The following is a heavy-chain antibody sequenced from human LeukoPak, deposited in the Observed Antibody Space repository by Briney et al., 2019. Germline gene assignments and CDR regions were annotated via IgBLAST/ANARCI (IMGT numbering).Heavy chain of an antibody. V-gene: IGHV4-61*02. CDR2: IYTSGST. D-gene: IGHD3-3*01. CDR3: AREIIARAVGIFGVVITLDAFDI. J-gene: IGHJ3*02. CDR1: GGSISSGSYY. Sequence: SETLSLTCTVSGGSISSGSYYWSWSRRPAGKGLKWIGRIYTSGSTNYNPSLKSRVTISVDTSKNQFSLKLSSVTAADTAVYYCAREIIARAVGIFGVVITLDAFDIWGQGTIVTVSS.